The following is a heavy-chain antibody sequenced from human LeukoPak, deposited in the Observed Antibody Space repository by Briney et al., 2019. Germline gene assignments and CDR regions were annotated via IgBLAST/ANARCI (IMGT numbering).Heavy chain of an antibody. CDR3: ASWRGSGSYGGYFDY. CDR1: GFTFSSYG. Sequence: GGSLRLSCAASGFTFSSYGMYWVRQAPGKGLEWVALIWYDGSNKYCADSVKGRFTISRDNSKNTLYLQMNSLRAEDTAVYYCASWRGSGSYGGYFDYWGQGTLVTVSS. J-gene: IGHJ4*02. CDR2: IWYDGSNK. V-gene: IGHV3-33*01. D-gene: IGHD3-10*01.